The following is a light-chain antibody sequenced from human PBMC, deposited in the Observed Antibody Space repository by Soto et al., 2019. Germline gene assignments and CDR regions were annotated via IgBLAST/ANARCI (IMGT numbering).Light chain of an antibody. J-gene: IGLJ1*01. CDR2: EVR. CDR1: SSDIGGYDY. CDR3: CSYTRTSNHYF. V-gene: IGLV2-14*01. Sequence: QSALTQPASVSGSPGQSITISCTGTSSDIGGYDYVSWYQQRPGKAPKLMIYEVRYRPSGVSNRFSGSKSGNTASLTISGLQAEDEAVYHCCSYTRTSNHYFFGSGTKVTVL.